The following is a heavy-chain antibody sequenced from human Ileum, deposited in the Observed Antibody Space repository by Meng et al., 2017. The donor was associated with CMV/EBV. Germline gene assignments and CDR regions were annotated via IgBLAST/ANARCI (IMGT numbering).Heavy chain of an antibody. V-gene: IGHV4-39*07. J-gene: IGHJ4*02. CDR1: GESIIIGRHF. Sequence: QVHLQGSVQCLLKTSQDPTPPCTVFGESIIIGRHFWGWIRQSPGKGLGWIATVHYTETTHYNPSLRSRITSSVDTAKNQSSLKDSYLTAADTAIYYCAADISTAWFYYWGQGSLVTVSS. CDR2: VHYTETT. CDR3: AADISTAWFYY. D-gene: IGHD2-2*01.